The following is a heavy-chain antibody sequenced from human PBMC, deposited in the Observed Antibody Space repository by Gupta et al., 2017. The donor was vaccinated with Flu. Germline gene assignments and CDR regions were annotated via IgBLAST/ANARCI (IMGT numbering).Heavy chain of an antibody. CDR2: IIPIFGTA. Sequence: PGQGLEWMGGIIPIFGTANYAQKFQGRVTITADESTSTAYMELSSLRSEDTAVYYCARRRVRDYDSSGHFDYWGQGTLVTVSS. V-gene: IGHV1-69*01. CDR3: ARRRVRDYDSSGHFDY. J-gene: IGHJ4*02. D-gene: IGHD3-22*01.